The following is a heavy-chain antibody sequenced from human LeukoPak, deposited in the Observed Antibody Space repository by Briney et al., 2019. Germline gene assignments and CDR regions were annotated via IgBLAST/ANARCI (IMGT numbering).Heavy chain of an antibody. CDR2: ISSSGST. CDR1: GFTFSSYE. CDR3: AKSMSIAAADAIYFDY. V-gene: IGHV3-23*01. J-gene: IGHJ4*02. Sequence: PGGSLRLSCAASGFTFSSYEMNWVRQAPGKGLEWVSYISSSGSTYYADSVKGRFTISRDNSKNTLYLQMNSLRAEDTAVYYCAKSMSIAAADAIYFDYWGQGTLVTVSS. D-gene: IGHD6-13*01.